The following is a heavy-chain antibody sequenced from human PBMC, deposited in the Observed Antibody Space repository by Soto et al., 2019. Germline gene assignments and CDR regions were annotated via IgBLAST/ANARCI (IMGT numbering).Heavy chain of an antibody. CDR2: IYNSGPT. CDR3: ARDGSRSRRNNWFDP. V-gene: IGHV4-30-2*01. J-gene: IGHJ5*02. D-gene: IGHD3-10*01. CDR1: GGSIRSGDYS. Sequence: PSETLSLTCAVSGGSIRSGDYSWNWIRHPPGKGLEWIGYIYNSGPTSYNPFFKGRVTISIDRYRNQFSLQLNSVTAADTAVYYCARDGSRSRRNNWFDPWGQGTLVTDSS.